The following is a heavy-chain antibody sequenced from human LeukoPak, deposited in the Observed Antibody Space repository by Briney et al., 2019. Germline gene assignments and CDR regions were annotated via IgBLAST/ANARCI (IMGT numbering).Heavy chain of an antibody. J-gene: IGHJ6*04. CDR2: LEQDGSEK. Sequence: GGSLRLSCAASGFTFSNYWMTWVRQAPGKGLEWVATLEQDGSEKYYVDSVKGRFTISRDNAKNSLYLQMNSLRAEDTAVYYCAELGITMIGGVWGKGTTVTISS. CDR3: AELGITMIGGV. CDR1: GFTFSNYW. D-gene: IGHD3-10*02. V-gene: IGHV3-7*01.